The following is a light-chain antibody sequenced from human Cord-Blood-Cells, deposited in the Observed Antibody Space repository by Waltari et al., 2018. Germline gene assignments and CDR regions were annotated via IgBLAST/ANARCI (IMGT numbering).Light chain of an antibody. CDR2: AAY. J-gene: IGKJ4*01. CDR1: QSISNY. CDR3: QRNYSTPLT. V-gene: IGKV1-39*01. Sequence: DTQMTQSPPSLSASVGDRDTITRRASQSISNYINWYQQKPGEAPMLLIYAAYRLQSGVPSRCSSSGCGTDFTLTISSLQHEDVATYYYQRNYSTPLTFGGGTKVEIK.